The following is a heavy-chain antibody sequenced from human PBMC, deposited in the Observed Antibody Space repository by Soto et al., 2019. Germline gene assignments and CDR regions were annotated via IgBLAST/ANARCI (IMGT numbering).Heavy chain of an antibody. J-gene: IGHJ5*01. V-gene: IGHV1-18*01. CDR2: VNTYNGKP. Sequence: QVQLVQSGVEVKKPGASVKVSCKASGYTFTNYAISWVRQAPGRGLEWMGWVNTYNGKPNYAQIFQGRVTMTTDTSTGTAYRELRSLKSDDSSVYYGARDSQYSTDWQRLDSFGQGTRVTVSS. CDR1: GYTFTNYA. CDR3: ARDSQYSTDWQRLDS. D-gene: IGHD6-6*01.